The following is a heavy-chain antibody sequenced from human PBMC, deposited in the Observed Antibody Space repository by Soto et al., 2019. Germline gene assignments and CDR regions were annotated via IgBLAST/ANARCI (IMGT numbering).Heavy chain of an antibody. CDR2: IGESGTPT. CDR3: ARYIPGVRYYGMDV. Sequence: EVQLLESGGGLVQPGGSLRLSCAASGFTFSSYAMKWVRQAPGKGLEWVSLIGESGTPTYYADSVKGRFNISRDNSGNTLFLEMYSLRAEDAAVYYCARYIPGVRYYGMDVWGQGTTVTVCS. CDR1: GFTFSSYA. D-gene: IGHD5-18*01. J-gene: IGHJ6*02. V-gene: IGHV3-23*01.